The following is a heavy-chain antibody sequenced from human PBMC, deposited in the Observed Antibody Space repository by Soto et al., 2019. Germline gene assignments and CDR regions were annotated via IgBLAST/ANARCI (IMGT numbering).Heavy chain of an antibody. CDR1: GYSFTSYW. V-gene: IGHV5-51*01. CDR2: IYPGDSDT. D-gene: IGHD5-12*01. Sequence: GESLKISCKGPGYSFTSYWINWVRQMPGKGLEWMGVIYPGDSDTRYSPSFQGQVTISADKSINTAYLQWRSLKASDTAVYYCARHRGSPGSYFGMDVWGQGTTVTVS. CDR3: ARHRGSPGSYFGMDV. J-gene: IGHJ6*02.